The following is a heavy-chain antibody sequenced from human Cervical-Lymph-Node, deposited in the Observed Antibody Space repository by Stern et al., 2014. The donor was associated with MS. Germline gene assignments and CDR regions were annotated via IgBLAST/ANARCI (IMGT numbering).Heavy chain of an antibody. CDR1: GFTVSRDY. V-gene: IGHV3-53*01. D-gene: IGHD1-1*01. CDR3: ARDTSSPERSDW. J-gene: IGHJ4*02. Sequence: EVQLVESGGGVIQPGGSLRLSCTASGFTVSRDYMTWVRQAPGKGREWFSRMTNVGSTVYTDSVKGRFTISRDDSKNTVYLHMTSLRAEDTAMYYCARDTSSPERSDWWGQGTLVTVSS. CDR2: MTNVGST.